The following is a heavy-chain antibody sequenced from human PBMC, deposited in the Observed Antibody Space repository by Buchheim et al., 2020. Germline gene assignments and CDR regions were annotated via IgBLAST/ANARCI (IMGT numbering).Heavy chain of an antibody. J-gene: IGHJ5*02. CDR3: ARVEYGSGDPYNWFDP. D-gene: IGHD3-10*01. CDR2: IYYSGST. CDR1: GGSISSGGYS. V-gene: IGHV4-30-4*07. Sequence: QVQLQESGPGLVKPSQTLSLTCAVSGGSISSGGYSWSWIRQPPGKGLEWIGYIYYSGSTYCNPSLKSRVTISVDTSKNQFSLKLSSVTAADTAVYYCARVEYGSGDPYNWFDPWGQGTL.